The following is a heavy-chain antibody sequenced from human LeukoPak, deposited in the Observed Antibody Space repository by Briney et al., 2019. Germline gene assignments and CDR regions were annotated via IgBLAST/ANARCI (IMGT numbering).Heavy chain of an antibody. J-gene: IGHJ4*02. Sequence: GASVKVSCKASGYTFTGNYIHWVRQAPGQGLEWMGWINPNSGDIKYVEKFQGRVTMTRDTSISTAYMEVSRLRSDDTAVYYCARDSLDDSSGYYYLVEYYWGQGTLVTVSS. V-gene: IGHV1-2*02. CDR1: GYTFTGNY. D-gene: IGHD3-22*01. CDR3: ARDSLDDSSGYYYLVEYY. CDR2: INPNSGDI.